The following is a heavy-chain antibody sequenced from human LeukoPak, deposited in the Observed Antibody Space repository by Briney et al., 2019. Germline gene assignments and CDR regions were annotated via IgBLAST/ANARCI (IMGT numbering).Heavy chain of an antibody. J-gene: IGHJ6*03. V-gene: IGHV3-30*02. CDR1: GFTFSSYS. D-gene: IGHD2-2*01. CDR3: AKDARYCSSTSCYGGNFYYYYMDV. Sequence: GGSLRPSCAASGFTFSSYSMNWVRQAPGKGLEWVAFIRYDGSNKYYADSVKGRFTISRDNSKNTLYLQMNSLRAEDTAVYYCAKDARYCSSTSCYGGNFYYYYMDVWGKGTTVTVSS. CDR2: IRYDGSNK.